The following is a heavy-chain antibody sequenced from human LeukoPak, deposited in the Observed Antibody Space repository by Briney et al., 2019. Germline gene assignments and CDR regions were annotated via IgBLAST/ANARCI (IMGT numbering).Heavy chain of an antibody. D-gene: IGHD3-3*01. Sequence: ASVKVSCKASGYTFTSYAMHWVRQAPGQRLEWMGWINAGNGNTKYSQKFQGRVTITRDTSASTAYMELSSLRSEDTAVYYCARQVIGVAATPDYYYDMDVWGQGTTVTVSS. V-gene: IGHV1-3*01. CDR3: ARQVIGVAATPDYYYDMDV. CDR1: GYTFTSYA. J-gene: IGHJ6*02. CDR2: INAGNGNT.